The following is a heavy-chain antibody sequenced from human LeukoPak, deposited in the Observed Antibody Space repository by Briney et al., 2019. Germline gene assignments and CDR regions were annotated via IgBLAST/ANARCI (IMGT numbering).Heavy chain of an antibody. CDR2: ISSNGGST. CDR1: GFTFSSYA. J-gene: IGHJ4*02. D-gene: IGHD5-18*01. Sequence: GGSLRLSCSAPGFTFSSYAMHWVRQAPGKGLEYVSAISSNGGSTYYADSVKGRFTISRDNSKNTLYLQMSSLRAEDTAVYYCVKGGRGYSYGPPMGYWGQGTLVTVSS. V-gene: IGHV3-64D*06. CDR3: VKGGRGYSYGPPMGY.